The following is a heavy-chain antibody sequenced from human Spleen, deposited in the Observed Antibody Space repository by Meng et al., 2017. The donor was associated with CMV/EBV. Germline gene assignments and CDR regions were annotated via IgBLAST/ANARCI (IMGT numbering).Heavy chain of an antibody. CDR3: ARAQVYYFDS. J-gene: IGHJ4*02. Sequence: LYCAASGFTFSSYSMNWVRQAPGKGVEWVSSISSSSSYIYYADSVKGRFSISRDNAKNSLFLQMTSLRAEDTAVYYCARAQVYYFDSWGQGTLVTVSS. CDR1: GFTFSSYS. CDR2: ISSSSSYI. V-gene: IGHV3-21*01. D-gene: IGHD2-8*01.